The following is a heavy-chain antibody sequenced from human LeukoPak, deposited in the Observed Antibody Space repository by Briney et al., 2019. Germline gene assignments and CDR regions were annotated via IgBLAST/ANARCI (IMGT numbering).Heavy chain of an antibody. D-gene: IGHD1-14*01. J-gene: IGHJ4*02. Sequence: SGTLSLTCAVYGGSFSGYYWSWIRQPPGKGLEWIGEINHSGSTNYNPSLKSRVTISVDTSKNQFSLKLSSVTAADTAVYYCGLTNRPEEPRLLHFKEPLSVYYFDYWGQGTLVTVSS. CDR1: GGSFSGYY. CDR2: INHSGST. CDR3: GLTNRPEEPRLLHFKEPLSVYYFDY. V-gene: IGHV4-34*01.